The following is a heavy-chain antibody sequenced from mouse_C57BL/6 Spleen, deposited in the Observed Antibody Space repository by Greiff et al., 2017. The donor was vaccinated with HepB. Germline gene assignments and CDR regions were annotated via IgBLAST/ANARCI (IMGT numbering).Heavy chain of an antibody. CDR2: ISSGSSTI. V-gene: IGHV5-17*01. J-gene: IGHJ1*03. Sequence: EVQGVESGGGLVKPGGSLKLSCAASGFTFSDYGMHWVRQAPEKGLEWVAYISSGSSTIYYADTVKGRFTISRDNAKNTLFLQMTSLRSEDTAMYYCARGLRQGDWYFEVWGTGTTVTVSS. CDR3: ARGLRQGDWYFEV. CDR1: GFTFSDYG. D-gene: IGHD2-2*01.